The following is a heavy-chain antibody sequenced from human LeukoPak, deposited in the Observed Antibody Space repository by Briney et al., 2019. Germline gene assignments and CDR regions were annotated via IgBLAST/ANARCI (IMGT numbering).Heavy chain of an antibody. CDR3: ARLVSGYFYFDS. CDR2: IYYSGDT. Sequence: SETLSLTCAVYGGSFSSNTYYWDWIRQPPGKGLEWIGSIYYSGDTYYTPSLKSRVTISVATSKNQFSLKLSSVTAADTAVYYCARLVSGYFYFDSWGQGTLVTVSS. J-gene: IGHJ4*02. D-gene: IGHD3-22*01. V-gene: IGHV4-39*01. CDR1: GGSFSSNTYY.